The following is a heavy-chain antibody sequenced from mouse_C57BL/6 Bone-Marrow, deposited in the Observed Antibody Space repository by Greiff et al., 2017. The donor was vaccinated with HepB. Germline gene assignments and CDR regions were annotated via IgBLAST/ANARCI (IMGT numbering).Heavy chain of an antibody. CDR3: ARERFPFDY. Sequence: EVKLVESGGGLVKPGGSLKLSCAASGFTFSSYAMSWVRQTPEKRLEWVATISDGGSYTYYPDNVKGRFTISRDNAKNNLYLQMSHLKSEDTAMYYCARERFPFDYWGQGTTLTVSS. CDR2: ISDGGSYT. V-gene: IGHV5-4*01. CDR1: GFTFSSYA. J-gene: IGHJ2*01.